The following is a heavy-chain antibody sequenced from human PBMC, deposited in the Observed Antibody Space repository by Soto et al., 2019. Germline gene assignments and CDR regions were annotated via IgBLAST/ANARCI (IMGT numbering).Heavy chain of an antibody. CDR3: AKGGWADY. V-gene: IGHV3-23*01. CDR2: VSGSGDNT. CDR1: GFTFSKYV. D-gene: IGHD6-19*01. J-gene: IGHJ4*02. Sequence: EVQLLESGGGLVQPGGSPRLSCAASGFTFSKYVMSWVRQAPGKGLEWVSGVSGSGDNTYYAGSVKGRFTISRDNSKNMLYMQMNSLRVEDTAVYYCAKGGWADYWGQGTLVTVSS.